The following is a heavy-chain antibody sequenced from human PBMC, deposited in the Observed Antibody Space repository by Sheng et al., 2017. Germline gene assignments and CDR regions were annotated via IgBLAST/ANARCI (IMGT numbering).Heavy chain of an antibody. CDR1: GGSISSGNYF. V-gene: IGHV4-61*02. J-gene: IGHJ3*02. CDR2: IYPSGGT. Sequence: QVHLQESGPGLVKPSQTLSLTCTVSGGSISSGNYFWSWIRQPAGKGLEWIGRIYPSGGTSYNPSLRSRVTISVDTSRNQFSLKLTSVTAADTAVYYCARDRMVRDLVGDAFDIWGQGTMVTVS. CDR3: ARDRMVRDLVGDAFDI. D-gene: IGHD3-10*01.